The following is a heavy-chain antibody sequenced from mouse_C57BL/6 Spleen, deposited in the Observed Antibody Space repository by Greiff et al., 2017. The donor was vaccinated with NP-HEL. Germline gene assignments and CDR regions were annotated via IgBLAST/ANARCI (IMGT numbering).Heavy chain of an antibody. CDR3: AIGGLGSFDY. CDR1: GYTFTSYW. V-gene: IGHV1-61*01. D-gene: IGHD1-1*02. Sequence: QVQLQQPGAELVRPGSSVKLSCKASGYTFTSYWMDWVKQRPGQGLEWIGNIYASDSETHYNHKFKDKTTFTVDKSSSTAYMQLSSLTSEDSAVYYCAIGGLGSFDYWGQGTTLTVSS. CDR2: IYASDSET. J-gene: IGHJ2*01.